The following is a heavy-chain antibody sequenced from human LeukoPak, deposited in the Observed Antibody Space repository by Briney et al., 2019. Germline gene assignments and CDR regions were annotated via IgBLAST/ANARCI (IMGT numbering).Heavy chain of an antibody. D-gene: IGHD6-19*01. CDR2: ISSSSSYI. Sequence: GGSLRLSCAASRFTFSSYSMNWVRQAPGKGLEWVSSISSSSSYIYYADSVKGRFTISRDNAKNSLYLQMNSLGAEDTAVYYCARGAVTVGAYYYMDVWGKGTTVTISS. V-gene: IGHV3-21*01. J-gene: IGHJ6*03. CDR1: RFTFSSYS. CDR3: ARGAVTVGAYYYMDV.